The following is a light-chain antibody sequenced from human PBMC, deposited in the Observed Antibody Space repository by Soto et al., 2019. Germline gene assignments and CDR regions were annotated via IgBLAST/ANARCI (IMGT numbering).Light chain of an antibody. CDR1: SSDVGGYNY. CDR2: EVN. V-gene: IGLV2-8*01. J-gene: IGLJ2*01. Sequence: QAVVTQPPSASGSPGQSVTISCTGTSSDVGGYNYVSWYQQHPGKAPKLMIYEVNKRPSGVPDRFSGSKSGNTASLTVSGLQAEDEADYYCSSYAGSNNLGVFGGGTKLTVL. CDR3: SSYAGSNNLGV.